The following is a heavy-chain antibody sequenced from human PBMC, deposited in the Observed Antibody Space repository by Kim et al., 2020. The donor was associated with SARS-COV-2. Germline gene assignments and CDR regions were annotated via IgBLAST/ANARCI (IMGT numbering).Heavy chain of an antibody. D-gene: IGHD2-15*01. J-gene: IGHJ4*02. CDR3: ARGCSGGSCYSGRDY. V-gene: IGHV3-66*01. Sequence: VKGTFTISRDNSKDTLYHQMNRLRAEDTAVYYCARGCSGGSCYSGRDYWGQGTLVTVSS.